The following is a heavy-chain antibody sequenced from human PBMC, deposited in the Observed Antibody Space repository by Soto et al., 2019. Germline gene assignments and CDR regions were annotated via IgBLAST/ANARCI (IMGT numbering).Heavy chain of an antibody. CDR3: ARVHLWFGESDVGWFDP. V-gene: IGHV1-18*01. D-gene: IGHD3-10*01. Sequence: QVQLVQSGAEVKKPGASVKVSCKASGYTFTSYGISWVRQAPGQGLEWMGWISAYNGNTNYAQKLQGRVTMTADTSTSTAYMELRSLRSDDTAVYYCARVHLWFGESDVGWFDPWGQGTLVTVSS. CDR2: ISAYNGNT. CDR1: GYTFTSYG. J-gene: IGHJ5*02.